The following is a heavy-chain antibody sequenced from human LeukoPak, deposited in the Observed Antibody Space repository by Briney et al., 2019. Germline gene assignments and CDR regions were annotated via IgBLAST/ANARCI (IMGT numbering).Heavy chain of an antibody. J-gene: IGHJ5*02. D-gene: IGHD5-18*01. Sequence: SVKVSCKASGGTFNSYAISWVRQAPGQGLEWMGGIIPIFGTANYAQKVQGRVTITTDESTTTAYMELSSLRSEDTAVYYCARVGIQLSRRSNWFDPWGQGTLVTVSS. CDR1: GGTFNSYA. CDR3: ARVGIQLSRRSNWFDP. CDR2: IIPIFGTA. V-gene: IGHV1-69*05.